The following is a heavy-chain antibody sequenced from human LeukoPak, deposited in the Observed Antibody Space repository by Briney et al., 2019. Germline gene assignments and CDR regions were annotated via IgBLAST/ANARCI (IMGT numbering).Heavy chain of an antibody. CDR1: GGSISSYY. J-gene: IGHJ4*02. V-gene: IGHV4-4*07. D-gene: IGHD2-15*01. CDR2: IYTSGST. CDR3: ARDIGYCSGGSCGLDY. Sequence: SETLSLTCTVSGGSISSYYWSWIRQPAGKGLEWIGRIYTSGSTNYNPSLKSRVTMSVDTSKNQSSLKLSSVTAADTAMYYCARDIGYCSGGSCGLDYWGQGALVTVSS.